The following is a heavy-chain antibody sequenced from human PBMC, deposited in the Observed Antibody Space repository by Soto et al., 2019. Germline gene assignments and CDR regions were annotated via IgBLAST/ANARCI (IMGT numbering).Heavy chain of an antibody. CDR3: VRDPGVRAFDY. J-gene: IGHJ4*01. V-gene: IGHV3-7*03. CDR1: GFTFSSYW. CDR2: IKQDGSEK. Sequence: GGSLRLFCAASGFTFSSYWMSWVRQAPGKGVEWVANIKQDGSEKYYVDSVKGRFTISRDNAKNSLYLQMNSLRAVDMTMYYCVRDPGVRAFDYWGHGTLVTVSP.